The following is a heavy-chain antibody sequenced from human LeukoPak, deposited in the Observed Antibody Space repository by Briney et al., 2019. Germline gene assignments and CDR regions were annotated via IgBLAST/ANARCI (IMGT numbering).Heavy chain of an antibody. J-gene: IGHJ4*02. CDR3: ARGPPYYYDSSGQDY. D-gene: IGHD3-22*01. V-gene: IGHV3-21*01. CDR2: ISSSSSYI. Sequence: GGSLRLSCAASGFTFSSYSMNWVRQAPGKGLEWVSSISSSSSYIYYADSVKGRFTISRDNAKNSLYLQMNSLRAEDTAVYYCARGPPYYYDSSGQDYWGQGTLVTVSS. CDR1: GFTFSSYS.